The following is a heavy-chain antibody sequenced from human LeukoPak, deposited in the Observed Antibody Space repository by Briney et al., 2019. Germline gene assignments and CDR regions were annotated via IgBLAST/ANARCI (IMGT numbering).Heavy chain of an antibody. CDR3: ARDRVEWTPVTLTQQYFQH. Sequence: ASVKVSCKASGYTFTSYGISWVRQAPGQGLEWMGWISAYNGNTNYAQKLQGRVTMTTDTSTSTAYMELRSLRSDDTAVYYCARDRVEWTPVTLTQQYFQHWGQGTLVTVSS. CDR2: ISAYNGNT. J-gene: IGHJ1*01. CDR1: GYTFTSYG. V-gene: IGHV1-18*01. D-gene: IGHD4-11*01.